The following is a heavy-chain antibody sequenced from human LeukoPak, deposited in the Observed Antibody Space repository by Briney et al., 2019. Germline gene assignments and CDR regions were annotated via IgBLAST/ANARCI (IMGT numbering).Heavy chain of an antibody. J-gene: IGHJ4*02. CDR1: GYTFTGYY. V-gene: IGHV1-2*02. Sequence: ASVKVSCKASGYTFTGYYMHWVRQAPGQGLEWMGWINPNSGGTNYAQKFQGRVTMTRDTSISTAYMELSSLRSEDTAVYYCARGYDFWSGHSSLFDYWGQGTLVTVSS. CDR2: INPNSGGT. D-gene: IGHD3-3*01. CDR3: ARGYDFWSGHSSLFDY.